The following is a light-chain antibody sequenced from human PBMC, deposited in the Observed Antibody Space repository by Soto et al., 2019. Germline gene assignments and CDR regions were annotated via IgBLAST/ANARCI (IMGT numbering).Light chain of an antibody. CDR1: SGHNTYI. J-gene: IGLJ2*01. V-gene: IGLV4-60*02. CDR3: ETWDSNTRV. CDR2: LEGSGSY. Sequence: QPVLTQSSSASASLGSSVKLTCTLISGHNTYIIAWHQQQPGKAPRYLMKLEGSGSYNKGSGVPDRFSGSSSGADRYLTISHLQFEDEADYYCETWDSNTRVFGGGTKLTVL.